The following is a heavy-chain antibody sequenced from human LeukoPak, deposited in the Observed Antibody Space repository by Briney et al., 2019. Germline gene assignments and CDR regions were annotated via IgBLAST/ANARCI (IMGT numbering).Heavy chain of an antibody. CDR1: RWTLTGYY. CDR2: INPNSGGT. Sequence: VTESLKCSRWTLTGYYIHGLRPAPGQGLEWMGWINPNSGGTNYAQMFQGRVTMTRDTSISTAYMELSRMTSDDTAVYSCARVPHRPYPPRKYSSSSGWFDPWGQGTLVTVSS. D-gene: IGHD6-6*01. CDR3: ARVPHRPYPPRKYSSSSGWFDP. V-gene: IGHV1-2*02. J-gene: IGHJ5*02.